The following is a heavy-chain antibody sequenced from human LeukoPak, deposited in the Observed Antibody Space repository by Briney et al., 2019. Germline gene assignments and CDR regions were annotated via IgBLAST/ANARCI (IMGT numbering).Heavy chain of an antibody. CDR2: IYYSGST. Sequence: PSETLSLTCTVSGGSISSGGYYWSWIRQHPGKGLEWIGYIYYSGSTYYNPSLKSRVTISVDTSKNQFSLKLSSVTAADTAVYYCARDPFVLRYFDWPIGDAFDIWGQGTMVTVSS. CDR3: ARDPFVLRYFDWPIGDAFDI. V-gene: IGHV4-31*03. D-gene: IGHD3-9*01. J-gene: IGHJ3*02. CDR1: GGSISSGGYY.